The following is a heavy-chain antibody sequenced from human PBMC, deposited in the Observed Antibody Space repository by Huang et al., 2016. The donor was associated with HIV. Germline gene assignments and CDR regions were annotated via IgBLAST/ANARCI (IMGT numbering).Heavy chain of an antibody. CDR3: AHIERLGDYYMDV. J-gene: IGHJ6*03. CDR2: IYWDDDK. D-gene: IGHD3-16*01. V-gene: IGHV2-5*02. CDR1: GFSLTTIGAG. Sequence: QITLKESGPALLRPTQTLTLTCTFFGFSLTTIGAGVGWIRQPPGKPLEWLVLIYWDDDKRFRPSLKTRISVTKDTSKNQVVFTMNNVGPTDTGTYYCAHIERLGDYYMDVWGNGTAVTVSS.